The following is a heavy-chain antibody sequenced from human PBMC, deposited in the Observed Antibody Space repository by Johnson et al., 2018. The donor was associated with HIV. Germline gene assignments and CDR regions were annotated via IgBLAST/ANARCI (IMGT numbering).Heavy chain of an antibody. CDR2: ISSSGSTM. J-gene: IGHJ3*02. CDR3: ARNGLIPAAKGVAFDI. CDR1: GLTFSDYY. V-gene: IGHV3-11*01. Sequence: QVQLVESGGGLVKPGGSLRLSCAAPGLTFSDYYMTWIRQAPGKGLEWVSYISSSGSTMYYADSVKGRFTISRDNAKNSLYLQMNSLRAEDTAVYYCARNGLIPAAKGVAFDIWGHGTMVTVSS. D-gene: IGHD2-2*01.